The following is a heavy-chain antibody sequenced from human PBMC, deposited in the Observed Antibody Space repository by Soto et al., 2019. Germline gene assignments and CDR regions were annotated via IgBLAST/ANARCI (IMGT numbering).Heavy chain of an antibody. J-gene: IGHJ6*02. D-gene: IGHD3-3*01. CDR2: IKQDGSEK. CDR1: GFTFSSYW. CDR3: ARVLRNVLRFLECPLDV. Sequence: AGGSLRLSCAASGFTFSSYWMSWVRQAPGKGLEWVANIKQDGSEKYYVDSVKGRFTISRDNAKNSLYLQMNSLRAEDTAVYYCARVLRNVLRFLECPLDVWGQGTTVTVSS. V-gene: IGHV3-7*01.